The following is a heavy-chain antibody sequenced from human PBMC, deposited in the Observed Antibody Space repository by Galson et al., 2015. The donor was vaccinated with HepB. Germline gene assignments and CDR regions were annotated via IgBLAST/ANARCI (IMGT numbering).Heavy chain of an antibody. D-gene: IGHD1-14*01. CDR3: VLTDNRRSDY. J-gene: IGHJ4*02. CDR1: DYPFTNYG. V-gene: IGHV1-18*01. CDR2: INAYNGNT. Sequence: SVKVSCKASDYPFTNYGVSWVRQAPGQGLEWMGWINAYNGNTNYARELQGRVTMTTDTSTSTAYMEVRSLRSDDTAVYYCVLTDNRRSDYWGQGTLVTVSS.